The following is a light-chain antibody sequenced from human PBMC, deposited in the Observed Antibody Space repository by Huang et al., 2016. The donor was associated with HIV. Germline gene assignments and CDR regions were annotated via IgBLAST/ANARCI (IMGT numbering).Light chain of an antibody. J-gene: IGKJ4*02. CDR2: GAS. V-gene: IGKV1-39*01. CDR1: YHIIRF. Sequence: IQMDQSPSSLSAFVGDSVTISCRSNYHIIRFLNWYHQKPGKAPRRLIYGASSLQRYVPSIFSCSGCWTDFTLTISGLQPEDLGTYYCQESYSSPVTSFGGGTRLEIK. CDR3: QESYSSPVTS.